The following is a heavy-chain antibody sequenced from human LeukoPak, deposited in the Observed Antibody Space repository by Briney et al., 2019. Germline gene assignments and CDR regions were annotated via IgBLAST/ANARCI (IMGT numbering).Heavy chain of an antibody. CDR3: TRGLKFRYGL. D-gene: IGHD3-9*01. Sequence: GGSLRLSCAASGFTFSDSAIHWVRQASGKGLEWVGRIRNKANNYATAFAASLQGRFTISRDDSNNMAYLQMNSLKTEDTAVYYCTRGLKFRYGLWGQGTLVTVSS. J-gene: IGHJ4*02. V-gene: IGHV3-73*01. CDR1: GFTFSDSA. CDR2: IRNKANNYAT.